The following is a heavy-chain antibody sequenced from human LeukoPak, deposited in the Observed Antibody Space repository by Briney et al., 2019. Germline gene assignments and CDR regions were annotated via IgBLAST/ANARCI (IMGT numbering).Heavy chain of an antibody. J-gene: IGHJ6*04. CDR3: ARGLGYCSSTSRPYYYYGMDV. CDR2: ISYDGSNK. Sequence: GRSLRLSCAASGFTFSSYAMHWIRQAPGKGLEWVAVISYDGSNKYYADSVKGRFTISRDNSKNTLYLQMNSLRAEDTAVYYCARGLGYCSSTSRPYYYYGMDVWGKGTTVTVPS. CDR1: GFTFSSYA. V-gene: IGHV3-30*04. D-gene: IGHD2-2*01.